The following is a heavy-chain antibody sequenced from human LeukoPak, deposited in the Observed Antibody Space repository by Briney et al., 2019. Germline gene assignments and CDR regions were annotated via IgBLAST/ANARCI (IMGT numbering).Heavy chain of an antibody. D-gene: IGHD1-26*01. V-gene: IGHV1-2*02. Sequence: ASVKVSCKASGYTFTGYYMHWVRQAPGQGLEWMGWINPNSGGTNYAQKFQGRVTMARDTSISTAYMELSRLRSDDTAVYYCARARWELLSPALTWGQGTLVTVSS. CDR2: INPNSGGT. CDR3: ARARWELLSPALT. CDR1: GYTFTGYY. J-gene: IGHJ5*02.